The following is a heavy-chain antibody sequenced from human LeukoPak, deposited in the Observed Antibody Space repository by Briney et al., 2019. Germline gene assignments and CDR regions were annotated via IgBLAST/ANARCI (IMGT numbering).Heavy chain of an antibody. D-gene: IGHD6-25*01. J-gene: IGHJ4*02. CDR3: ARGQLRLSN. CDR2: INHSGST. CDR1: GGSFNGYY. V-gene: IGHV4-34*01. Sequence: SVTLSLTCAVYGGSFNGYYWTWIRQPPGKGLEWIGEINHSGSTDYNPSLKSRVTISVDTSKNQFSLKLNSVTAADTAVYYCARGQLRLSNWGQGSLVIVSS.